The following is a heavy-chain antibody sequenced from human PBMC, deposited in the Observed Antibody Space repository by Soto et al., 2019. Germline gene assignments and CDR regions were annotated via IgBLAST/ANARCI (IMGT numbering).Heavy chain of an antibody. J-gene: IGHJ4*02. V-gene: IGHV1-46*01. Sequence: VASLKVSCKASGYTFTSYYMHWVRQAPGQELEWMGIINPSGGSTSYAQKFQGRVTMTRDTSTSTVYMELSSLRSEDTAVYYCARGAFYDILTGSTMDYFDYWGQGTLVTVSS. CDR1: GYTFTSYY. CDR3: ARGAFYDILTGSTMDYFDY. CDR2: INPSGGST. D-gene: IGHD3-9*01.